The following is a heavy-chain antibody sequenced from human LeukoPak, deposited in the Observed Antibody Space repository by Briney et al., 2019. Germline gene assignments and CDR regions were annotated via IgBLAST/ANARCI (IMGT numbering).Heavy chain of an antibody. D-gene: IGHD3-22*01. Sequence: ASVKVSCKASGYTFTGYYMHWVRQAPGQGLEWMGWINPNSGGTNYAQKFQGRVTMTRDTSISTAYMELSRLRSDDTAVYYCVRDRKIYYDSSGYYYDWGQGTLVTVSS. CDR2: INPNSGGT. V-gene: IGHV1-2*02. CDR3: VRDRKIYYDSSGYYYD. J-gene: IGHJ4*02. CDR1: GYTFTGYY.